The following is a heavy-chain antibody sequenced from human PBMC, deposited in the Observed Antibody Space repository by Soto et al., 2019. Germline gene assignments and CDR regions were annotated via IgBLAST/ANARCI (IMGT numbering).Heavy chain of an antibody. D-gene: IGHD2-21*02. J-gene: IGHJ4*02. CDR2: IYYSGRT. Sequence: SVTLSLTCIVSGESISSSSYYWGWIRQPPGKGLEWIGSIYYSGRTYYNPSFKSRVTISIDTSKNQFSLKLSSVTATDTAVYYCARQRTTVVTQAYFDHWGQGALVTVSS. CDR3: ARQRTTVVTQAYFDH. V-gene: IGHV4-39*01. CDR1: GESISSSSYY.